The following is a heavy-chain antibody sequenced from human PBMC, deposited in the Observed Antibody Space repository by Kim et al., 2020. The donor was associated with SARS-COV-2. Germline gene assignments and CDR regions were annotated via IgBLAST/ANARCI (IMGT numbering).Heavy chain of an antibody. CDR1: GFTFSSYW. J-gene: IGHJ4*02. CDR3: ARGGNEGLTGDADFDY. D-gene: IGHD7-27*01. CDR2: IKQDGSEK. V-gene: IGHV3-7*01. Sequence: GGSLRLSCAASGFTFSSYWMSWVRQAPGKGLEWVANIKQDGSEKYYVDSVKGRFTISRDNAKNSLYLQMNSLRAEDTAVYYCARGGNEGLTGDADFDYWGQGTLVTVSS.